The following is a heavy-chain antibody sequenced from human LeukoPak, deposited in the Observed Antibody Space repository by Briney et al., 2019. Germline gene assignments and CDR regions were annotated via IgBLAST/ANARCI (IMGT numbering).Heavy chain of an antibody. D-gene: IGHD1-7*01. J-gene: IGHJ4*02. CDR1: GFTFTNYA. V-gene: IGHV3-23*01. CDR3: ANYLGSWNYVRGAYDY. CDR2: IHGGGDVT. Sequence: PGGSLRLSCAASGFTFTNYAMNWVRQAPEKGLEWVSTIHGGGDVTYYADSVKGRFTISRDNSKNTLYLQMNSLRAEDTAVYYCANYLGSWNYVRGAYDYWGQGTLVTVSS.